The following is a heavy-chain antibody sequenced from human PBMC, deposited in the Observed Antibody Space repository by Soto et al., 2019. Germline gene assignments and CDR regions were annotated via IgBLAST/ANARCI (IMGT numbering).Heavy chain of an antibody. CDR3: ARVSGYCSSTSCLGYFDY. J-gene: IGHJ4*02. CDR1: GYTFTSYG. CDR2: ISAYNGNT. D-gene: IGHD2-2*01. Sequence: ASVKVSCKASGYTFTSYGISWVRQAPGQGLEWMGWISAYNGNTNYAQKLQGRVTMTTDTSTSTAYMELRSLRSDDTAVYYCARVSGYCSSTSCLGYFDYWGQGTLVTVSS. V-gene: IGHV1-18*01.